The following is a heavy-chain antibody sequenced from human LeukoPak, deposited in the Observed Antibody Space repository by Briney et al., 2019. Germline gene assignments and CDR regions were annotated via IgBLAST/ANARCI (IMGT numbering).Heavy chain of an antibody. D-gene: IGHD3-9*01. Sequence: GGSLRLSCVASGFTFSDYYLSWIRQDPGTGLEWVSSLGTSGSPIYYAESVKGRFTISRDNAKNSLYLQMNSLRAEDTAVFFFFKQKTAYEILTGYSYWGQGTLVTVSS. V-gene: IGHV3-11*01. CDR1: GFTFSDYY. CDR3: FKQKTAYEILTGYSY. J-gene: IGHJ4*02. CDR2: LGTSGSPI.